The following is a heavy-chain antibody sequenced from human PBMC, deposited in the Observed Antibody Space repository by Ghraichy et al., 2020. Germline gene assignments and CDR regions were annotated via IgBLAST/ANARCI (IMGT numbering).Heavy chain of an antibody. J-gene: IGHJ4*02. V-gene: IGHV3-23*01. CDR1: GFTFSSYA. CDR3: AKAICSGGSCNLDY. Sequence: LSLTCVASGFTFSSYAMSWVRQAPGKGLEWVSAISGSGGSTYYADSVKGRFTISRDNSKNTVYLQMNSLRGEGTAVFYCAKAICSGGSCNLDYWGQGTLVTVSS. CDR2: ISGSGGST. D-gene: IGHD2-15*01.